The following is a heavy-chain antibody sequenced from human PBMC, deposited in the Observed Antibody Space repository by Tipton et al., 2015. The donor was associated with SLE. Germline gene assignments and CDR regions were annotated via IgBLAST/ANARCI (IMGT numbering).Heavy chain of an antibody. CDR2: IYYSGST. V-gene: IGHV4-59*01. Sequence: TLSLTCSVSGGSISSFYWSWIRQPPGKGLEWIGYIYYSGSTNYNPSLKSRVTIPVDTSKNQFSLKLSSVTAADTAVYYCARSRYYYDSKFDYWGQGTLVTVSS. CDR3: ARSRYYYDSKFDY. J-gene: IGHJ4*02. CDR1: GGSISSFY. D-gene: IGHD3-22*01.